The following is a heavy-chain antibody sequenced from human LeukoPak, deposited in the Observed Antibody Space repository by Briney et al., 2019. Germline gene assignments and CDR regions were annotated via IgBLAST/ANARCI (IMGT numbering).Heavy chain of an antibody. V-gene: IGHV3-53*01. J-gene: IGHJ2*01. CDR2: IYSGGST. CDR1: GFTFSSYS. Sequence: GGSLRLSCAASGFTFSSYSMNWVRQAPGKGLEWVSVIYSGGSTYYADSVKGRFTISRDNSKNTLYLQMNSLRAEDTAVYYCARDRRRASSYFGYFDLWGRGTLVTVSS. D-gene: IGHD5-18*01. CDR3: ARDRRRASSYFGYFDL.